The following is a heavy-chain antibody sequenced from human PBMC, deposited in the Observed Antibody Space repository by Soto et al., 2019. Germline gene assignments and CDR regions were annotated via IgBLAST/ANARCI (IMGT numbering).Heavy chain of an antibody. CDR1: DYTFTSYG. J-gene: IGHJ4*02. Sequence: ASVKFSCKASDYTFTSYGISWVRQAPGQGLEGMGWTSAYNGNTNYAQKLQGRVTMTTDTSTSTAYMELRSLRSDDTAVYYCASSSGWYYFEFWGQGTLVTVSS. CDR3: ASSSGWYYFEF. CDR2: TSAYNGNT. V-gene: IGHV1-18*01. D-gene: IGHD6-19*01.